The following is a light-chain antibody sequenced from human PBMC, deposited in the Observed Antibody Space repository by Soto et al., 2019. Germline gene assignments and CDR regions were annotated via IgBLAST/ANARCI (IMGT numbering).Light chain of an antibody. CDR2: DNN. J-gene: IGLJ1*01. CDR1: SSNIGNNY. V-gene: IGLV1-51*01. Sequence: QSVLTQPPSVSAAPGQKVTISCSGSSSNIGNNYVSWYQQLPGTAPKLLIYDNNKRPSGIPDRFAGSKSGTSATLGITGLQTGDEADYYCGTWDSSLSAFYVFGTGTKVNLL. CDR3: GTWDSSLSAFYV.